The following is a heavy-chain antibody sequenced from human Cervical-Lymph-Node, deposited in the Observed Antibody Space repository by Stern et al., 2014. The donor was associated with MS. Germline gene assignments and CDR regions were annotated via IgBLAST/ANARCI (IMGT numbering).Heavy chain of an antibody. V-gene: IGHV2-5*02. CDR1: GFSLSTRGVG. D-gene: IGHD3-22*01. J-gene: IGHJ4*02. CDR3: AHRVVVITGFDY. CDR2: IYWDDDK. Sequence: ESGPTLVKPTQTLTLTCTFSGFSLSTRGVGVGWIRQPPGKALEWLALIYWDDDKRYSPSLKSRLTITKDTSKNQVVLTMTNMDPVDTATYYCAHRVVVITGFDYWGQGTLVTVSS.